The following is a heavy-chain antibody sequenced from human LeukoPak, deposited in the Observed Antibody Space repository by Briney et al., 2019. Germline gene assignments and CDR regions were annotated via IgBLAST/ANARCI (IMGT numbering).Heavy chain of an antibody. Sequence: SETLSLTCAVYGGSFSGYYWSWIRQPPGKGLEWIGEINHSGSTNYNPSLKSRVTISVDTSKNQFSLKLSSVTAADTAVYYCARSSAIGRYFDYWGQGTLVTVSS. CDR3: ARSSAIGRYFDY. J-gene: IGHJ4*02. D-gene: IGHD2-21*02. CDR1: GGSFSGYY. CDR2: INHSGST. V-gene: IGHV4-34*01.